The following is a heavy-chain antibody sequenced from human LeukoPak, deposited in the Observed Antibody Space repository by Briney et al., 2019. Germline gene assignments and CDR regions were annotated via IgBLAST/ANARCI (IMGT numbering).Heavy chain of an antibody. D-gene: IGHD6-19*01. J-gene: IGHJ4*02. V-gene: IGHV3-30*02. CDR2: IRYDGSNK. CDR3: AKALLESSGLRSLLFDY. Sequence: GGSLRLSCAASGFTFSSYGMHWVRQAPGKGLEWVAFIRYDGSNKYYADSVKGRFTISRDNSKNTLYLQMNSLRAEDTAVYYCAKALLESSGLRSLLFDYWGQGTLVTVSS. CDR1: GFTFSSYG.